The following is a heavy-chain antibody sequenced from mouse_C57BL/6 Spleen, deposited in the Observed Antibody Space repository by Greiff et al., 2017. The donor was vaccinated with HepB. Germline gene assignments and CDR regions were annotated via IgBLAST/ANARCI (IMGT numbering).Heavy chain of an antibody. CDR2: IDPSDSYT. Sequence: QVQLQQPGAELVKPGASVKLSCKASGYTFTSYWMQWVKQRPGQGLEWIGEIDPSDSYTNYNQKFKGKATLTVDTSSSTAYMQLSSLTSEDSAVYYCARSLDGRGGAWFAYWGRGTLVTVSA. J-gene: IGHJ3*01. CDR3: ARSLDGRGGAWFAY. D-gene: IGHD2-3*01. CDR1: GYTFTSYW. V-gene: IGHV1-50*01.